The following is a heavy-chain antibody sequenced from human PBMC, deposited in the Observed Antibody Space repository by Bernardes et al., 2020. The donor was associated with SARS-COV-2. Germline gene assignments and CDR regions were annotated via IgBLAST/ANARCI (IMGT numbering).Heavy chain of an antibody. D-gene: IGHD6-19*01. J-gene: IGHJ4*02. Sequence: RHYCAASGFAFSIESMTWVRQGPGKGLEWVATISGSGGDTYYADSVKGRFTISRDNSKTTLYLQLNSLRVDDTAIYFCAKDGWYFHYWGQGTLVTVSS. V-gene: IGHV3-23*01. CDR1: GFAFSIES. CDR2: ISGSGGDT. CDR3: AKDGWYFHY.